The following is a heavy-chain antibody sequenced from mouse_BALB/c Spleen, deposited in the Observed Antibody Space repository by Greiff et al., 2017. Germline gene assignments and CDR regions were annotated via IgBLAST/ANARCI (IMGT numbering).Heavy chain of an antibody. Sequence: QVQLQQSGPELVKPGASVRISCKASGYTFTSYYIHWVKQRPGQGLEWIGWIYPGNVNTKYNEKFKGKATLTADKSSSTAYMQLSSLTSEDSAVYFCARYRYGAMDDWGQGSSVTVSS. CDR3: ARYRYGAMDD. CDR1: GYTFTSYY. CDR2: IYPGNVNT. V-gene: IGHV1S56*01. D-gene: IGHD2-14*01. J-gene: IGHJ4*01.